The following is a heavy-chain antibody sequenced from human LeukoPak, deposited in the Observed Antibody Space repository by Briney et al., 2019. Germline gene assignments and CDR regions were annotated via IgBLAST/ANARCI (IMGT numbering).Heavy chain of an antibody. CDR1: GYTFTDYY. CDR2: INPNDGDT. D-gene: IGHD2-2*01. J-gene: IGHJ4*02. CDR3: ARVNFLYCSSSTCLFDY. V-gene: IGHV1-2*02. Sequence: GASVKVSCKASGYTFTDYYMHWVRQAPGQGFEWMGWINPNDGDTNYAQKFQGRVTMTGDTSISTAHMEVSRLRSDDTAVYYCARVNFLYCSSSTCLFDYWGQGTLVTVSS.